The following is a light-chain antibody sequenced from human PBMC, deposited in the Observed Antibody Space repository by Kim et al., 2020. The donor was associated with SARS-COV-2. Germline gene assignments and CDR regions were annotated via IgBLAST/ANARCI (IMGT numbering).Light chain of an antibody. CDR2: GKN. CDR3: NSRDSSGNHLAWV. CDR1: SLRSYY. J-gene: IGLJ3*02. V-gene: IGLV3-19*01. Sequence: SSELTQDPAVSVALGQTVRITCQGDSLRSYYASWYQQKPGQAPVLVIYGKNNRPSGIPDRFSGSSSGNTASLTITGAQAEDEAHYYCNSRDSSGNHLAWVFGGGTQLTVL.